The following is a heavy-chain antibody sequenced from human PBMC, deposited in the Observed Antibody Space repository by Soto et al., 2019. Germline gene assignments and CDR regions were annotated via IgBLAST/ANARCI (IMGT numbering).Heavy chain of an antibody. D-gene: IGHD1-1*01. CDR2: ISSDGSSK. V-gene: IGHV3-30-3*01. Sequence: GGSLRLSCAASGFTFSSYAMHWVRQAPGKGLEWVTVISSDGSSKYYADSVKGRFTISRDNSKNTLSLQMNSLRAEDTAVYYCTRGAGGTGKTYGMDVWGQGTTVTVAS. CDR1: GFTFSSYA. J-gene: IGHJ6*02. CDR3: TRGAGGTGKTYGMDV.